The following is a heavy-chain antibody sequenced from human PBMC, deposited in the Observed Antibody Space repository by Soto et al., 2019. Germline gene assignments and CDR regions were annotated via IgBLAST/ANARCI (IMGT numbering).Heavy chain of an antibody. CDR3: ARGGTVTTLFPYCGMDV. CDR2: ISAYNGNT. V-gene: IGHV1-18*01. D-gene: IGHD4-17*01. J-gene: IGHJ6*02. Sequence: QVQLVQSGAEVKKPGASVKVSCKASGYTFTSYGISWVRQAPGQGLEWMGWISAYNGNTNYAQKLQGRVTMTTDTSTSTAYMELRRLRSDDTAVDYCARGGTVTTLFPYCGMDVWGQGTTVTVSS. CDR1: GYTFTSYG.